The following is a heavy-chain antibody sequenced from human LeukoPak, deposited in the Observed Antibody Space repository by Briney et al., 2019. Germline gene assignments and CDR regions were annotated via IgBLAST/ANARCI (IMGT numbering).Heavy chain of an antibody. D-gene: IGHD4-17*01. CDR3: ARDLVTVTKGFDI. Sequence: PSETLSLTCAVSGDSFSSHYWTWIRQPPGRGLEWIGYISYIGTTNYNPSLKSRVSISIDTSKNQFSLKLSSVTTADTAVYYCARDLVTVTKGFDIWGLGTMVSVSS. V-gene: IGHV4-59*11. CDR1: GDSFSSHY. CDR2: ISYIGTT. J-gene: IGHJ3*02.